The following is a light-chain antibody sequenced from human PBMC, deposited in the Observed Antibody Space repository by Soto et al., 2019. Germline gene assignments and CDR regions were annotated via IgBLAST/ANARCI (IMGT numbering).Light chain of an antibody. CDR3: QQYYSTPYT. V-gene: IGKV4-1*01. J-gene: IGKJ2*01. Sequence: DIVMTQSPDSLAVSLGERATINCKSSQTVLYSSTNKNYLSWYQQKPGQPPKLLIYWASTRESGVPDRFSGSGSGTDSTLTISSLQAEDVAVYYCQQYYSTPYTLGQGTKLEIK. CDR2: WAS. CDR1: QTVLYSSTNKNY.